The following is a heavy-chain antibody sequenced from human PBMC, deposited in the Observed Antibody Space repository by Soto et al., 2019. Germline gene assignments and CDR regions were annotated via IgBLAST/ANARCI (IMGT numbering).Heavy chain of an antibody. J-gene: IGHJ5*02. Sequence: QVQLQESGPGLVKPSETLSLTCTVSGGSISSYYWSWIRQPAGKGLEWIGRIYTSGCTNYNPSLKGRVIMAVDRYKNQCPVKLSSVTGADTAVYYCARGVGWSNWFDPWGQGTLVTVSS. CDR1: GGSISSYY. V-gene: IGHV4-4*07. D-gene: IGHD2-15*01. CDR3: ARGVGWSNWFDP. CDR2: IYTSGCT.